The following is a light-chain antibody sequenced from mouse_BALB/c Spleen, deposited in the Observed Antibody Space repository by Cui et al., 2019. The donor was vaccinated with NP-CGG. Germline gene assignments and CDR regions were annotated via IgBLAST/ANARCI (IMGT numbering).Light chain of an antibody. CDR2: GTN. J-gene: IGLJ1*01. Sequence: QAVVTQESELTTSPGEKVTLTCRSSTGAVTTSNYTNWVQEKPEHLFSGLIGGTNNRVPGVPARFSGSLIGDKAALTITGAQTEDEAIYFCALWYSNHWVFGGGTKLTVL. CDR3: ALWYSNHWV. CDR1: TGAVTTSNY. V-gene: IGLV1*01.